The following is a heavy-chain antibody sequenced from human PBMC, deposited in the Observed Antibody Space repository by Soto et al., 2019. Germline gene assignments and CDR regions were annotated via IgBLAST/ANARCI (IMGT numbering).Heavy chain of an antibody. CDR2: LYYGRSA. J-gene: IGHJ4*02. CDR3: ALRSMAVVPEY. V-gene: IGHV4-59*01. D-gene: IGHD3-22*01. Sequence: QVQLQESGPGLVKPSETLSLTCAVSGDSISSYYCMWIRHPPGKGLESIGYLYYGRSANYNPSLKSRVTLSVDTSTNHCSLTLSSMTAADTAVYYCALRSMAVVPEYWGQGNLVTVSS. CDR1: GDSISSYY.